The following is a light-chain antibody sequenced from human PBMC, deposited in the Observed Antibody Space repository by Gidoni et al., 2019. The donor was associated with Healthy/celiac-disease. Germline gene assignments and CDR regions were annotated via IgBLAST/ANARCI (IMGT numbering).Light chain of an antibody. CDR2: AAS. CDR3: QQSYSTPLT. Sequence: DIQMTQSPSSLSASVGDRVTITCRASQSISSYLNWYQQKPGKAPKLLIYAASSLQSGVPSRFSGSGSGTDFTLTISSRQPEDFATYYCQQSYSTPLTFXGXTKVXIK. V-gene: IGKV1-39*01. J-gene: IGKJ4*01. CDR1: QSISSY.